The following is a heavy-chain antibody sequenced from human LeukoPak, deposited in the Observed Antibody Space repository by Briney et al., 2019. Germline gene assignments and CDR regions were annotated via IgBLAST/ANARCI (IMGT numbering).Heavy chain of an antibody. CDR1: GGSFSGYY. V-gene: IGHV4-34*01. CDR2: INHSGST. CDR3: ASLTMIVVP. Sequence: SETLSLTCAVYGGSFSGYYWSWIRQPPGKGLEWIGDINHSGSTNYNPSLKSRVTMSVDTPKNQFSLKLSSVTAADTAVYYCASLTMIVVPWGQGTLVTVSS. D-gene: IGHD3-22*01. J-gene: IGHJ4*02.